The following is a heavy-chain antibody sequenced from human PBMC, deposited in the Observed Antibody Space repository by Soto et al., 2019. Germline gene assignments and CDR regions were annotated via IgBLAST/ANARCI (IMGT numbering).Heavy chain of an antibody. J-gene: IGHJ6*02. Sequence: ASVKVSCKASGYTFTSYYMHWVRQAPGQGLEWMGIINPSGGSTNYAQKFQGRVTMTRDTSTSTVYMELSSLRSEDTAVYYCARGDTGTTPYYYCYGMDVWGQGTTVTVSS. CDR2: INPSGGST. D-gene: IGHD1-7*01. CDR1: GYTFTSYY. V-gene: IGHV1-46*01. CDR3: ARGDTGTTPYYYCYGMDV.